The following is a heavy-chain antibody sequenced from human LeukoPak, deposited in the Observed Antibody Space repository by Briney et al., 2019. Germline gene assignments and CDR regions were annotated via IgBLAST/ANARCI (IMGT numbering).Heavy chain of an antibody. CDR2: IYYSGST. J-gene: IGHJ4*02. CDR1: GGSISSSSYY. D-gene: IGHD2-2*01. Sequence: SGTLSLTCTVSGGSISSSSYYWGWIRQPPGKGLEWIGSIYYSGSTYYNPSLKSRVTISVDTSKNQSSLKLSSVTAADTAVYYCGRVAQDIVVVPAAIHIDYWGQGTLVTVSS. CDR3: GRVAQDIVVVPAAIHIDY. V-gene: IGHV4-39*01.